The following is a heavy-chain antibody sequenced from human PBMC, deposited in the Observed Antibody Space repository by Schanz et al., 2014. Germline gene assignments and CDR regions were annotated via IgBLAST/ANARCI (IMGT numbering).Heavy chain of an antibody. J-gene: IGHJ6*03. CDR3: AKGPYYYYYMDV. Sequence: EVHLLESGGGLVEPGGSLRLSCATSGFSLDIFAVSWVRQAPGKGLEWVSSFNDGGVNKYYADSVKGRFTISGDSSKYTVYLQMNSLRADDTAVYYCAKGPYYYYYMDVWGNGTTVTVSS. CDR2: FNDGGVNK. CDR1: GFSLDIFA. V-gene: IGHV3-23*01.